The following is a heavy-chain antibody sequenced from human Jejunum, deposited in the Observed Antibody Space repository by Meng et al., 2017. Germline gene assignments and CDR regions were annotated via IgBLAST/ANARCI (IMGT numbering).Heavy chain of an antibody. CDR3: ARGSAYNKAGIDP. CDR2: IYHSGIT. J-gene: IGHJ5*02. Sequence: LRLSCAVSGYSISSGYYWGWIRQPPGKGLEWIGSIYHSGITYYNPSLKSRVSLSVDTSKNQFSLKVTSVTAADTAVYFCARGSAYNKAGIDPWGQGTLVTVSS. V-gene: IGHV4-38-2*01. D-gene: IGHD5-24*01. CDR1: GYSISSGYY.